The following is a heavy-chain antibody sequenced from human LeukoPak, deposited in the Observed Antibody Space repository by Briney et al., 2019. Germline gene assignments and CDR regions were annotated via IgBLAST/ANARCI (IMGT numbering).Heavy chain of an antibody. D-gene: IGHD3-16*02. CDR1: GFTFSSYS. Sequence: GGSLRLSCAASGFTFSSYSMNWVRQAPGKGLEWVSYISSSSSTIYYADSVKGRFTISRDNAKNSLYLQMNSLRAEDTAVYYCATIGRVFRDLFGGVIANDYWGQGTLVTVSS. CDR2: ISSSSSTI. J-gene: IGHJ4*02. CDR3: ATIGRVFRDLFGGVIANDY. V-gene: IGHV3-48*01.